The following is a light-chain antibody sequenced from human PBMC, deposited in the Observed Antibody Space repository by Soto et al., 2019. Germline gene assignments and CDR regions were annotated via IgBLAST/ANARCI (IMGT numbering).Light chain of an antibody. V-gene: IGKV1-27*01. CDR1: QGISNY. Sequence: DIQMTQSPSSLSASVGDRVTITCRASQGISNYLAWYQQKPGKVPKLLIYAASTLQSGVPSRFSCSGSGTDFTLIISSLQPQDVATYYCQKYNSAPRTFGQGTKVELK. CDR3: QKYNSAPRT. J-gene: IGKJ1*01. CDR2: AAS.